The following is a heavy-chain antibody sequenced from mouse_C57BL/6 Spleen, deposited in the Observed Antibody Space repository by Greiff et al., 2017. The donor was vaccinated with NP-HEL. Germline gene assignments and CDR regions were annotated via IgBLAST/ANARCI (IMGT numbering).Heavy chain of an antibody. CDR3: ARTPLYYSNSYYAMDY. Sequence: QLHPPCPSLFPPVSSVTLSCKASFYSFTTSWLDLLHQRPLHCLAWIGNIYPSDSVTHYNQKFKVKATLTIDKSSSTAYMQLSSLTSEDSAVYYCARTPLYYSNSYYAMDYWGQGTSVTVSS. D-gene: IGHD2-5*01. CDR2: IYPSDSVT. V-gene: IGHV1-61*01. CDR1: FYSFTTSW. J-gene: IGHJ4*01.